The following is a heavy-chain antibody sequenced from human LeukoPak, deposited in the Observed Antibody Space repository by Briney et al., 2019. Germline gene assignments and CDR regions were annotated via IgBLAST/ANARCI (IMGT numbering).Heavy chain of an antibody. V-gene: IGHV4-31*03. J-gene: IGHJ3*02. CDR2: IYYSGST. CDR1: GGSISSGGYY. CDR3: ARVTAAAGMLFDI. Sequence: PSETLSLTCTVSGGSISSGGYYWSWIRQHPGKGLECIGYIYYSGSTYYNPPLKSRVTISVDTSKNQFSLKLSSVTAADTAVYYCARVTAAAGMLFDIWGQGTMVTVSS. D-gene: IGHD6-13*01.